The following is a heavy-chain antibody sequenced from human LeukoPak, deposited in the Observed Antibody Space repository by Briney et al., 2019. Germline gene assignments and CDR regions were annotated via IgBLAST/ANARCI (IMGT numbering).Heavy chain of an antibody. V-gene: IGHV3-30-3*01. Sequence: GGSLRLSCAASGFTFSSYAMHWVRQAPGKGLEWVAVISYDGSNKYYADSVKGRFTISRDNSKNTLYLQMNSLRAEDTAVYYCARDLRFGELLDYWGQGTLVTVSS. CDR1: GFTFSSYA. CDR2: ISYDGSNK. CDR3: ARDLRFGELLDY. D-gene: IGHD3-10*01. J-gene: IGHJ4*02.